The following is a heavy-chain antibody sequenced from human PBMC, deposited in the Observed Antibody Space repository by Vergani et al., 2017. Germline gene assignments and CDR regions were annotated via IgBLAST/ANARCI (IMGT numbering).Heavy chain of an antibody. Sequence: EVQLVESGGGLVQPRRSLRLSCTASGFTFDTYTMAYVRQAPGKGLEWVAGISGSGGSTYYAGSVKGRFTISRDSSKNTLYLQMNSLSAGDTAVYYCAKANPRNSGYDYLYYYHAMDVWGQGTTVTVSS. CDR1: GFTFDTYT. CDR2: ISGSGGST. D-gene: IGHD5-12*01. J-gene: IGHJ6*02. CDR3: AKANPRNSGYDYLYYYHAMDV. V-gene: IGHV3-23*04.